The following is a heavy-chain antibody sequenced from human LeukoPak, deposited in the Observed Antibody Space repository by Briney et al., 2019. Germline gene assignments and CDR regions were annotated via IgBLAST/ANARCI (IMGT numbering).Heavy chain of an antibody. J-gene: IGHJ4*02. V-gene: IGHV3-23*01. D-gene: IGHD1-26*01. Sequence: GGSLRLSCAAAGFSSSSYDMSWVRQPPGKGLEWVSSISGGGSTYYPDSVKGGFTISRDNSKTTLYLQMNSLGAEDTAVYYCAKTFYGGSYLGFDYGGQGTLVTVSA. CDR1: GFSSSSYD. CDR2: ISGGGST. CDR3: AKTFYGGSYLGFDY.